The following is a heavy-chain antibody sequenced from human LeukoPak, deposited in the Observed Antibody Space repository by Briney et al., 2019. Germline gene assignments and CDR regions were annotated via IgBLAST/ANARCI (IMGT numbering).Heavy chain of an antibody. D-gene: IGHD1-26*01. Sequence: GGSLRLSCAASGFTFSSYGMHGVRQAPGKGLEWVAVISYDGSNKYYADSVKGRFTISRDNSKNTLYLQMNSLRAEDTAVYYWARRSGYYFDYWGQGTLVTVSS. J-gene: IGHJ4*02. CDR1: GFTFSSYG. CDR2: ISYDGSNK. V-gene: IGHV3-30*03. CDR3: ARRSGYYFDY.